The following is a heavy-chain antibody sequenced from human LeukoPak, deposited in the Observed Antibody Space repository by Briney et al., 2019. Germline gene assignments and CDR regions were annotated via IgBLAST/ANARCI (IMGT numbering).Heavy chain of an antibody. J-gene: IGHJ5*02. V-gene: IGHV3-33*01. CDR3: ARDGTVTAGPFDP. D-gene: IGHD4-17*01. CDR2: IWYDGSNK. Sequence: PGGSLRLSCAAPGIPFSSFGMHWLRQAPGKGLEWVAFIWYDGSNKYYADSVKGRFTISRDNSKNTLYLQMNSLTAEDTAVYYGARDGTVTAGPFDPWGGGTLVTVSS. CDR1: GIPFSSFG.